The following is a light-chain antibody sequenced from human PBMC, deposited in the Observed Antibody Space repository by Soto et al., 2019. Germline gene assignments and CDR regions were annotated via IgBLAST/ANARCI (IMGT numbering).Light chain of an antibody. V-gene: IGKV1-39*01. Sequence: DIQMTQSPSSLSASVGDRVTISCRASQSISSYFNWYQQKPGQAPKLMIYAASILQSGVPSRFSGSESGTDFTLTISRLQPEDFSTYYCQQSFSTPPTFVQGTKVDIK. CDR3: QQSFSTPPT. CDR2: AAS. CDR1: QSISSY. J-gene: IGKJ1*01.